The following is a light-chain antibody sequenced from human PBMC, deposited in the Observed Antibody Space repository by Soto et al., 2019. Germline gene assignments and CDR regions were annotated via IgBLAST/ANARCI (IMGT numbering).Light chain of an antibody. Sequence: DIVMTQTPLSLPVTPGEPASISCRSSQSLLDSDDGNTYLDWYLQKPGQSPQLLIYTVSSRASGVPERFSGSGSGTDFTLKISRVEAEDVGVYYCVQRIEFPLTFGGGTKVEIK. CDR3: VQRIEFPLT. J-gene: IGKJ4*01. CDR1: QSLLDSDDGNTY. CDR2: TVS. V-gene: IGKV2-40*01.